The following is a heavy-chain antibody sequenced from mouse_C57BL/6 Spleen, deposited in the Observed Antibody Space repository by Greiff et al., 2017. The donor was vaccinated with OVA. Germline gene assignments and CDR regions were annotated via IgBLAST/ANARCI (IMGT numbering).Heavy chain of an antibody. CDR3: ARFPYYGSSYGWYFDV. J-gene: IGHJ1*03. V-gene: IGHV1-54*01. D-gene: IGHD1-1*01. CDR1: GYAFTNYL. Sequence: VQLQQSGAELVRPGTSVKVSCKASGYAFTNYLIEWVKQRPGQGLEWIGVINPGSGGTNYNEKFKGKATLTADKSSSTAYMQLSSLTSEDSAVYFCARFPYYGSSYGWYFDVWGTGTTVTVSS. CDR2: INPGSGGT.